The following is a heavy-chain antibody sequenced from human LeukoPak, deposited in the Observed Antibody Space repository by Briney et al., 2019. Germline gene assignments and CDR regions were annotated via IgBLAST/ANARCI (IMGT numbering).Heavy chain of an antibody. CDR3: ARTLGYCSGGSCYSDAFDI. Sequence: SETLSLTCTVSGGPISGYYWSWIRQPPGKGLEWIVYIYHSGSTYYNPSLKSRVTISVDRSKNQFSLKLSSVTAADTAVYYCARTLGYCSGGSCYSDAFDIWGQGTMVTVSS. CDR1: GGPISGYY. J-gene: IGHJ3*02. V-gene: IGHV4-59*12. CDR2: IYHSGST. D-gene: IGHD2-15*01.